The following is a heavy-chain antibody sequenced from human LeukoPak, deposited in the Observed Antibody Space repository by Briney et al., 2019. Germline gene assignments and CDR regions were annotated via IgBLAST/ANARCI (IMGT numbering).Heavy chain of an antibody. D-gene: IGHD6-19*01. V-gene: IGHV4-39*01. Sequence: MTSETLSLTCTVSGGSISSSSYYWGWIRQAPGKGLEWIGSIYYSGSTYYNPSLKSRVTISVDTSKNQFSLKLSSVTAADTAVYYCACQYSSGWYYFDYWGQGTLVTVSS. J-gene: IGHJ4*02. CDR1: GGSISSSSYY. CDR2: IYYSGST. CDR3: ACQYSSGWYYFDY.